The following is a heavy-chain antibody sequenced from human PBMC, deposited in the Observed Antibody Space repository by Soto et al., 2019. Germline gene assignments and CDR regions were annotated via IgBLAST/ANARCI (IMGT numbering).Heavy chain of an antibody. Sequence: QVQLQESGPGLVKPSQTLSLTCTVSGGSISSGDYYWCWIRQPPGTGLAWIGYIYYSGSTYYNPSLKSRVTISVDTSKNQFSLRLSSVTAADTAVYYCARGIVSSIAARLDYWGQGTLVTVSS. CDR2: IYYSGST. CDR1: GGSISSGDYY. V-gene: IGHV4-30-4*01. D-gene: IGHD6-6*01. CDR3: ARGIVSSIAARLDY. J-gene: IGHJ4*02.